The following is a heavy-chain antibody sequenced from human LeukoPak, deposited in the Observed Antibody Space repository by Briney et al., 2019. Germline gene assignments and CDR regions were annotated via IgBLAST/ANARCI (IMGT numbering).Heavy chain of an antibody. CDR2: INHSGST. J-gene: IGHJ4*02. D-gene: IGHD3-10*01. CDR1: GSSITSVSHY. Sequence: PSETLSLTCTISGSSITSVSHYWGWIRQPPGKGLEWIGEINHSGSTNYNPSLKSRVTISVDTSKNQFSLKLSSVTAADTAVYYCARGPRRTYYYGSGSYYWCYFDYWGQGTLVTVSS. CDR3: ARGPRRTYYYGSGSYYWCYFDY. V-gene: IGHV4-39*07.